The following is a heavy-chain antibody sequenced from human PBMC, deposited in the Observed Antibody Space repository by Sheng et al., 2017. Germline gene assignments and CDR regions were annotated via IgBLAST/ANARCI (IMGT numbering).Heavy chain of an antibody. V-gene: IGHV3-30-3*01. D-gene: IGHD3-10*01. CDR1: GFTFSSYA. Sequence: QVQLVESGGGVVQPGRSLRLSCAASGFTFSSYAMHWVRQAPGKGLEWVAVISYDGSNKYYADSVKGRFTISRDNSKNTLYLQMNSLRAEDTAVYYCARTRKQPRELDVWGKGTTVTVSS. CDR2: ISYDGSNK. J-gene: IGHJ6*04. CDR3: ARTRKQPRELDV.